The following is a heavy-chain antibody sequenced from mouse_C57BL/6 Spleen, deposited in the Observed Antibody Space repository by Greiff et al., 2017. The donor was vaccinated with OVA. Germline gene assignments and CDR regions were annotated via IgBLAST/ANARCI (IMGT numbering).Heavy chain of an antibody. V-gene: IGHV1-18*01. CDR3: ARSGYDYGGAY. J-gene: IGHJ3*01. CDR2: INPNNGGT. Sequence: EVQLQQSGPELVKPGASVKIPCKASGYTFTDYNMDWVKQSHGKSLEWIGDINPNNGGTIYNQKFKGKATLTVDKSSSTAYMELRSLTSEDTAVYYCARSGYDYGGAYWGQGTLVTVSA. D-gene: IGHD2-4*01. CDR1: GYTFTDYN.